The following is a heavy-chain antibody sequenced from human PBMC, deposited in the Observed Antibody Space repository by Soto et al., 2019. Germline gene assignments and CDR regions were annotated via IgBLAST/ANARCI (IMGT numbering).Heavy chain of an antibody. Sequence: SETLSLTCTVSGGSISSGAYYWSWIRQHPGKGLEWIGYIYYSGSTYYNPSLKSRVTISVDTSKNQFSLKLSSVTAADTAVYYCARAQGSGFLVSWGQGTLVTVSS. V-gene: IGHV4-31*03. CDR3: ARAQGSGFLVS. CDR2: IYYSGST. J-gene: IGHJ4*02. CDR1: GGSISSGAYY. D-gene: IGHD3-10*01.